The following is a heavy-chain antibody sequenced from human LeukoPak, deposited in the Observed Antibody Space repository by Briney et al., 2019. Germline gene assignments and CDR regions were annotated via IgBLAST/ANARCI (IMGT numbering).Heavy chain of an antibody. CDR1: XX. J-gene: IGHJ5*02. CDR2: IYYSGST. D-gene: IGHD3-22*01. V-gene: IGHV4-30-4*01. CDR3: AVLRGYYPTNWFDP. Sequence: XXXSXIXXPPGKGLEWXXXIYYSGSTYYNPSLKSRVTISVNTSKNQYSLKLSSVTAAHTAVYYCAVLRGYYPTNWFDPWGQGTLVTVSS.